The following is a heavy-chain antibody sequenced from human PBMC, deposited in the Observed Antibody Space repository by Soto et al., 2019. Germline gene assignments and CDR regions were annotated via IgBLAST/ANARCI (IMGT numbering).Heavy chain of an antibody. CDR2: ISGDGSST. J-gene: IGHJ4*02. CDR1: GFTFSSYG. D-gene: IGHD6-19*01. CDR3: AKEIAVAGPSYFDF. Sequence: GGSLRLSCAASGFTFSSYGMHWVRQAPGKGLEWVAAISGDGSSTYYADSVKGRFTISRDNSKNTLYLQMNSLRAEDTAVYYCAKEIAVAGPSYFDFWGQGTLVTVSS. V-gene: IGHV3-23*01.